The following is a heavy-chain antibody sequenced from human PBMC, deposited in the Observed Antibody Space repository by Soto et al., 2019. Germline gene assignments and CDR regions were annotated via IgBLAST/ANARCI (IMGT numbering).Heavy chain of an antibody. CDR3: ARLYYYDSSGYYYFDY. CDR1: GGSISSSNW. J-gene: IGHJ4*02. Sequence: SETLSLTCAVSGGSISSSNWWSWVRQPPGKGLEWIGEIYHSGSTNYNPSLKSRVTISVDKSKNQFSLKLSSVIAADTAVYYCARLYYYDSSGYYYFDYWGQGTLVTVSS. D-gene: IGHD3-22*01. V-gene: IGHV4-4*02. CDR2: IYHSGST.